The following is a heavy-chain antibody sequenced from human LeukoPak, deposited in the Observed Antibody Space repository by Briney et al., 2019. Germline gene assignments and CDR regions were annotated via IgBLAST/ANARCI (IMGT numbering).Heavy chain of an antibody. V-gene: IGHV3-21*01. CDR2: ISDSGGST. CDR3: AREGVLGTI. Sequence: GGSLRLSCAASGFTFSSYSMNWVRQAPGRGLEWVSTISDSGGSTYYADSVKGRFTISRDNAKNSLYLQMNSLRAEDTAVYYCAREGVLGTIWGQGTLVTVSS. CDR1: GFTFSSYS. D-gene: IGHD5-24*01. J-gene: IGHJ4*02.